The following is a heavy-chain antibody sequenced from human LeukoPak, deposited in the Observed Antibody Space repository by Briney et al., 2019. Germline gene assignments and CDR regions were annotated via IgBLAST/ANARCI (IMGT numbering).Heavy chain of an antibody. J-gene: IGHJ5*02. Sequence: KLGESLKISCKGSGYSVTSYWIGWVRQMPGKGLEWMGIIYPGDSDTRYSPSFQGQVTISADKSISTAYLQWSSLKASDTAMYYCARQRTETCPYCGGDWFDPWGQGTLVTVSS. CDR2: IYPGDSDT. D-gene: IGHD2-21*01. CDR3: ARQRTETCPYCGGDWFDP. V-gene: IGHV5-51*01. CDR1: GYSVTSYW.